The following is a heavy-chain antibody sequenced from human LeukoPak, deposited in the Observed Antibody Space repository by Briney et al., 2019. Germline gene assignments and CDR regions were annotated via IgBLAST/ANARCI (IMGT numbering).Heavy chain of an antibody. CDR2: IYYSGST. CDR3: GWGCYYYYMDV. Sequence: SETLSLTCTVSGGSISSYYWSWIRQPPGKGLEWIGYIYYSGSTNYNPSLKSRVTISVDTSKNQFSLKLSSVTAADTAVYYCGWGCYYYYMDVWGKGTTVTVSS. V-gene: IGHV4-59*01. CDR1: GGSISSYY. D-gene: IGHD3-16*01. J-gene: IGHJ6*03.